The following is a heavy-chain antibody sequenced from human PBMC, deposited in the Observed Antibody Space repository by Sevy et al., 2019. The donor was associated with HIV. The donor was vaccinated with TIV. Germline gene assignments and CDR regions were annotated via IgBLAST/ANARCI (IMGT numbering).Heavy chain of an antibody. V-gene: IGHV3-23*01. J-gene: IGHJ4*02. CDR3: ASGGCTRPHDY. Sequence: GGSLRLSCAASGFAFYDYSMSWIRQAPGKGLDWVAPFSVGGGKINYADSVKGRFTISRDNSKNSFYLQMDNLRVEDTALSYCASGGCTRPHDYWGQGTRVTVSS. CDR1: GFAFYDYS. CDR2: FSVGGGKI. D-gene: IGHD2-8*01.